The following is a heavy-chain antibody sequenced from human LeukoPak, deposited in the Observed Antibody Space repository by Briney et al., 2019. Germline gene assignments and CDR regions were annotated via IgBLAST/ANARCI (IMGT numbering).Heavy chain of an antibody. Sequence: GGSLRLSCAASGFTFSSYAMHWVRQAPGKGLEWVAVISYDGSNKYYADSVKGRFTISRDNSKNSLYLQMNSLRAEDTAVYYCARDKDYSYGYFDYWGQGTLVTVSS. D-gene: IGHD5-18*01. CDR3: ARDKDYSYGYFDY. J-gene: IGHJ4*02. CDR1: GFTFSSYA. V-gene: IGHV3-30-3*01. CDR2: ISYDGSNK.